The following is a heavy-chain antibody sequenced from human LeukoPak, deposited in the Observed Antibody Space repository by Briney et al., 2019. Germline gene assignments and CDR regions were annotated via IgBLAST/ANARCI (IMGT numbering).Heavy chain of an antibody. J-gene: IGHJ4*02. CDR3: ARAGYYDSSGYSGSYYFDY. V-gene: IGHV4-59*12. CDR1: GGSISSYY. Sequence: SETLSLTCTVSGGSISSYYWSWIRQPPGKGLEWIGYIYYSGSTNYNPSLKSRVTISVDTSKNQFSLKLSSVTAADTAVYYCARAGYYDSSGYSGSYYFDYWGQGTLVTVSS. D-gene: IGHD3-22*01. CDR2: IYYSGST.